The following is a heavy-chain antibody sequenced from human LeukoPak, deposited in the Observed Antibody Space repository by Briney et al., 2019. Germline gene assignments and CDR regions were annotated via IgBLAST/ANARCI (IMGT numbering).Heavy chain of an antibody. J-gene: IGHJ1*01. CDR1: GLTFSNYE. D-gene: IGHD3-22*01. CDR2: ITSSGSTI. Sequence: PGGSLRLSCAASGLTFSNYEMNWVRQAPGKGLEWVSYITSSGSTIYYADSVKGRFTISRDNAKSSLYLQMNSLRADDTAVYYCATSRGYFFRWFQHWGQGTLVTLSS. CDR3: ATSRGYFFRWFQH. V-gene: IGHV3-48*03.